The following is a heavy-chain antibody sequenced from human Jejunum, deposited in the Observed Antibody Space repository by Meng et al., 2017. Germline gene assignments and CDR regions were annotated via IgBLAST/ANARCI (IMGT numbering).Heavy chain of an antibody. CDR1: GGSVSSGSYY. D-gene: IGHD5-18*01. CDR3: ARGSRGYSYG. V-gene: IGHV4-61*01. J-gene: IGHJ4*02. Sequence: QVQLQESGPGLVGPSETLSITCTVSGGSVSSGSYYWSWIRQPPGKGLEWIGYIYYGGTTNYNPSLKSRVTISADTSKNQFSLKLSSVTAADTAVYYCARGSRGYSYGWGQGTLVTVSS. CDR2: IYYGGTT.